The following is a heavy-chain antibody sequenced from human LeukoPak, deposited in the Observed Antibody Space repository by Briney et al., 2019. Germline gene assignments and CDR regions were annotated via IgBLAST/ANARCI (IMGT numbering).Heavy chain of an antibody. V-gene: IGHV3-30-3*01. Sequence: GRPLRLSCAASGFTFSSYAMHWVRQAPGKGLEWVAVISYDGSNKYYADSVKGRFTISRDNSKNTLYLQMNSLRAEDTAVYYCAKDETYCSGGSCYSEPFDYWGQGTLVTVSS. J-gene: IGHJ4*02. CDR3: AKDETYCSGGSCYSEPFDY. D-gene: IGHD2-15*01. CDR1: GFTFSSYA. CDR2: ISYDGSNK.